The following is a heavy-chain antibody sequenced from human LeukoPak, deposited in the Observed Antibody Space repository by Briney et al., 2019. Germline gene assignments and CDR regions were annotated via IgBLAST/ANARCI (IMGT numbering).Heavy chain of an antibody. CDR3: ARGGASSRYFNS. Sequence: SETLSLTCAVYGGSFSDYWWTWIRQSPGKGLEWIGEVNHSGRTNYNPSLKSRVTISVDTSKNQFSLKLTSVTSADTAVYYCARGGASSRYFNSWGQGTLVTVSS. CDR1: GGSFSDYW. D-gene: IGHD6-13*01. CDR2: VNHSGRT. J-gene: IGHJ4*02. V-gene: IGHV4-34*01.